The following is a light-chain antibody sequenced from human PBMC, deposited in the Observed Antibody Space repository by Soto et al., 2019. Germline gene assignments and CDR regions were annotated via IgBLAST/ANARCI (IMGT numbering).Light chain of an antibody. CDR1: QGLVYSDGNTF. Sequence: DVVMTQSPLSLSVTLGQPASISCRSSQGLVYSDGNTFLNWFHQRPGQSPRRLIYQVSNRDSGVPDRFSGRGSGTDYTLTINRVEAEDVWIYYRVQGTHWPWTFGQGTKVEIK. J-gene: IGKJ1*01. CDR2: QVS. CDR3: VQGTHWPWT. V-gene: IGKV2-30*01.